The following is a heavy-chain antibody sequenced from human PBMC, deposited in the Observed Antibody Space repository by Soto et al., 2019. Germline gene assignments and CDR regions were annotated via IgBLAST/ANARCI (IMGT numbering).Heavy chain of an antibody. CDR1: GFTFPSYY. J-gene: IGHJ4*02. CDR2: VSPNSGAT. CDR3: ARATVAVAGPGWDY. D-gene: IGHD6-13*01. V-gene: IGHV1-2*04. Sequence: ASVKVSCKASGFTFPSYYIHWVRQAPGQGLEWMGWVSPNSGATNYAQNFQGWVTMTRDTSINTAYMELSRLKSDDTAVYYCARATVAVAGPGWDYWGQGTLVTVSS.